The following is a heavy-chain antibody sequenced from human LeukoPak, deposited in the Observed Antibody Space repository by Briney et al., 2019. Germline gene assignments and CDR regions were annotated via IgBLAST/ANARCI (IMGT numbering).Heavy chain of an antibody. J-gene: IGHJ4*02. D-gene: IGHD6-6*01. CDR3: ARDRQQLVLFH. CDR2: ISSSSSTI. Sequence: PGGSLRLSCAASGFTFSRYSMNWVRQAPGKGREWVSYISSSSSTIYYADSLKGRFTLSRDNAKNSLYLQMNSLRAEDRAGYYCARDRQQLVLFHWGQGTLLTVSS. V-gene: IGHV3-48*04. CDR1: GFTFSRYS.